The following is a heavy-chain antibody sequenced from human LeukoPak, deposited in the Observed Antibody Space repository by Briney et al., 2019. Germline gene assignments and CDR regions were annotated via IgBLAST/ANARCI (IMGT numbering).Heavy chain of an antibody. CDR2: IYTSGST. CDR1: GGSISSGSYY. D-gene: IGHD2-2*01. CDR3: ARDNGYQLPVDY. Sequence: PSETLSLTCTVSGGSISSGSYYWSWIRQPAGKGLEWIGRIYTSGSTNYNPSLKSRVTISVDTSKNQFSLKLSSVTAADTAVYYCARDNGYQLPVDYWGQGTLVTVSS. J-gene: IGHJ4*02. V-gene: IGHV4-61*02.